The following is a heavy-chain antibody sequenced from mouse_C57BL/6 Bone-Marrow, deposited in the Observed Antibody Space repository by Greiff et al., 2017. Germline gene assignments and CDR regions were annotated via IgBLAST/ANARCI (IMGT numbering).Heavy chain of an antibody. J-gene: IGHJ2*01. CDR2: IHPSNGGT. CDR1: GYTFTSYW. D-gene: IGHD1-1*01. Sequence: QVQLQQPGTELVKPGASVKLSCKASGYTFTSYWMHWVKQRPGQGLEWIGNIHPSNGGTNYNEKFKGKATLTVDKSSSTAYMQLSSLTSEDSAVDDCARKGDGRGEYYFDDWGQGTTLTVSS. V-gene: IGHV1-53*01. CDR3: ARKGDGRGEYYFDD.